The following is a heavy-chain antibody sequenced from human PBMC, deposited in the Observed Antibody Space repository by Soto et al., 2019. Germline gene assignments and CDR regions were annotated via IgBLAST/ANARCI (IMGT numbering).Heavy chain of an antibody. J-gene: IGHJ4*02. V-gene: IGHV3-23*01. Sequence: EVQVLESGGGLVQPGGSLRLSCAASGFNFGSFAMSWVRQAPGKGLEWVSTISGSGGTTDYADSVKGRFTISRDNAKNSLYLQMNSLRAEDTAVYYCARVGYSYGFSRPREDYWGQGTLVTVSS. CDR2: ISGSGGTT. CDR1: GFNFGSFA. CDR3: ARVGYSYGFSRPREDY. D-gene: IGHD5-18*01.